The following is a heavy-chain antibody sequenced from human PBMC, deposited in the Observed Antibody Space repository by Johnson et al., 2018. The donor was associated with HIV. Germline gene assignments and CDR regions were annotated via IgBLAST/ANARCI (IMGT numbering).Heavy chain of an antibody. V-gene: IGHV3-30*19. J-gene: IGHJ3*02. Sequence: QVLLVESGGGVVQPGRSLRLSCAASGFTFSSYGMHWVRQAPGKGLEWVAVIWYDGSNKYYADSVKGRFTISRDNSKNTLYLQMNRLRAEDTAVYYCAREGGTFYDSSGSLAFDIWGQGTMVAVSS. CDR1: GFTFSSYG. D-gene: IGHD3-22*01. CDR2: IWYDGSNK. CDR3: AREGGTFYDSSGSLAFDI.